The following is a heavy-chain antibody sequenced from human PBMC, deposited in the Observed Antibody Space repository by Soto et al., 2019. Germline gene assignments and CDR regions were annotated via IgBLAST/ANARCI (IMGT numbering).Heavy chain of an antibody. V-gene: IGHV4-34*01. D-gene: IGHD3-16*01. CDR2: INHSGST. Sequence: QVQLQQWGAGLLKPSETLSLTCAVFGGSFNGYYWSWVRQPPGKGLEWIGEINHSGSTNYNPSLKSRVTMSVDTSKKQFSLKLTSVTAADTAVYYCARGQVWGYGILYWGQGTLVTVSS. CDR3: ARGQVWGYGILY. CDR1: GGSFNGYY. J-gene: IGHJ4*02.